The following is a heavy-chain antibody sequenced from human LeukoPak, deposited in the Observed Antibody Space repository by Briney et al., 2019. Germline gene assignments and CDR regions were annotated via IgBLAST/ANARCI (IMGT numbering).Heavy chain of an antibody. CDR1: GGSFSGYY. Sequence: PSETLSLTCAVYGGSFSGYYWSWIRQPPGKGLEWIGEINHSGSTNYNPSLKSRVTISVDTSKNQFSLKLSSVTAADTAMYHCARASGAAGTFHYFDYWGQGTLVTVSS. V-gene: IGHV4-34*01. J-gene: IGHJ4*02. CDR3: ARASGAAGTFHYFDY. CDR2: INHSGST. D-gene: IGHD6-13*01.